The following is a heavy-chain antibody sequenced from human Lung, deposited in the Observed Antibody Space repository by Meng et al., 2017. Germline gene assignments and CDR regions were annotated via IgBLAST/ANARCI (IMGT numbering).Heavy chain of an antibody. CDR2: IKSKVDGGTT. CDR1: GGTFRNFW. Sequence: ESLMLSCLASGGTFRNFWMTWVRQAPGKGLEWVCRIKSKVDGGTTDFAAPVKGRFTISRDDAQNTQYMQMDSLKTEDTDVYYCTTDLPFTEGGVITTWGQGTLVTVSS. CDR3: TTDLPFTEGGVITT. J-gene: IGHJ5*02. D-gene: IGHD3-16*02. V-gene: IGHV3-15*01.